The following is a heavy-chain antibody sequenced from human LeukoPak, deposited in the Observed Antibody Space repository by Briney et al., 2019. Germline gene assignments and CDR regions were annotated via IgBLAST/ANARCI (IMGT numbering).Heavy chain of an antibody. J-gene: IGHJ3*02. V-gene: IGHV3-20*04. Sequence: PGGSLRLSCAASGFTSDDYGMSWVRQAPGKGLEWVSGINWNGGSTGYADSVKGRFTISRDNAKNSPYLQMNSLRAEDTALYYCARRRWELGAFDIWGQGTMVTVSS. CDR2: INWNGGST. D-gene: IGHD1-26*01. CDR1: GFTSDDYG. CDR3: ARRRWELGAFDI.